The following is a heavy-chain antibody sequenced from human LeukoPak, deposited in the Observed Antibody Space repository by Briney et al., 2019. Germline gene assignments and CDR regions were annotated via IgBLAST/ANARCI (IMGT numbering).Heavy chain of an antibody. D-gene: IGHD1-26*01. Sequence: SETLSLTCTVSGGSISSGSYYWSWIRQPAGKGLEWIGRIYTSGSTNYNPSLKSRVTISVDTSKNQFSLKLSSVTAADTAEYYCARGESGSSQYYYYYYYGMDVWGQGTTVTVSS. CDR3: ARGESGSSQYYYYYYYGMDV. V-gene: IGHV4-61*02. CDR1: GGSISSGSYY. J-gene: IGHJ6*02. CDR2: IYTSGST.